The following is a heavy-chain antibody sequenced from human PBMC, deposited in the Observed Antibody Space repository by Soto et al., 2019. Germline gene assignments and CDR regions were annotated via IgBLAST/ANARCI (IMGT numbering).Heavy chain of an antibody. CDR3: ARRHGGGMDV. J-gene: IGHJ6*02. Sequence: QLQLQESGPGLVKPSETLSLTCTVSGGSISSSSYYWGWIRQPPGKGLEWIGSIYYSGSTYYNPSRKSRVTRCVDTSKNQCSRKLSSVNAADTAVYYCARRHGGGMDVWGQGTTVTVSS. CDR2: IYYSGST. D-gene: IGHD3-16*01. CDR1: GGSISSSSYY. V-gene: IGHV4-39*01.